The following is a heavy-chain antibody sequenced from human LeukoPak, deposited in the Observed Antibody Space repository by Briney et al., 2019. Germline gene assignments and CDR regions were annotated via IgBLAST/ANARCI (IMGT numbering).Heavy chain of an antibody. CDR1: GFTFSSYA. D-gene: IGHD6-13*01. CDR2: ISGSANT. V-gene: IGHV3-23*01. J-gene: IGHJ4*02. CDR3: AKGVPGIAAAGTEGGY. Sequence: GGSLRLSCAASGFTFSSYAMSWVRQAPGRGLEWVSAISGSANTYYTDSVKGRFTISRDNSKNTLYLQMNSLRTEDTAVYYCAKGVPGIAAAGTEGGYWGQGTLVTVSS.